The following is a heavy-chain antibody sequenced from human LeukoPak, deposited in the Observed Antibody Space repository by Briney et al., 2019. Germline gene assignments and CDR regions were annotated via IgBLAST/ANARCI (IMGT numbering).Heavy chain of an antibody. CDR1: GGSISSGGYY. V-gene: IGHV4-31*03. D-gene: IGHD1-26*01. CDR3: ARRSEWELFDY. J-gene: IGHJ4*02. CDR2: IYYSGST. Sequence: PSETLSLTCTVSGGSISSGGYYWSWIRQHPGKGLEWIGYIYYSGSTYYNPSLKSRVTISVDTSKNQFSLKLSSVTAADTAVYYCARRSEWELFDYWGQGPLVTVSS.